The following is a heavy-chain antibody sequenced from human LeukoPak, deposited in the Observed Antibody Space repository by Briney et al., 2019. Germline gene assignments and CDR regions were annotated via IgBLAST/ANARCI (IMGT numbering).Heavy chain of an antibody. J-gene: IGHJ5*02. D-gene: IGHD2-21*02. CDR2: INHSGST. V-gene: IGHV4-34*01. CDR3: ASHIVVVTATLYNWFDP. Sequence: SETLSLTCAVYGGSFSGYYGSWVREPPGKGLEWIGEINHSGSTNYNPSLKSRVTISVDTSKKQFSLKLSSVTAADTAVYYCASHIVVVTATLYNWFDPWGQGTLVTVSS. CDR1: GGSFSGYY.